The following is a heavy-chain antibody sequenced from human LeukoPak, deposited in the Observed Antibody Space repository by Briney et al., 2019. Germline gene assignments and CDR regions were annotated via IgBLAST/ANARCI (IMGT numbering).Heavy chain of an antibody. V-gene: IGHV1-24*01. CDR3: ATDGIAAAGTARKKTYYYYYYMHV. CDR1: GYTLTEFC. D-gene: IGHD6-13*01. CDR2: FDPEDGET. J-gene: IGHJ6*03. Sequence: ASVKVSCKVSGYTLTEFCMHWVRQAPGKGLEWMGGFDPEDGETIHAQRFQGRVTMTEDTSTDTAYMELSSLRSEDTAVYFCATDGIAAAGTARKKTYYYYYYMHVWGKGTTVTVSS.